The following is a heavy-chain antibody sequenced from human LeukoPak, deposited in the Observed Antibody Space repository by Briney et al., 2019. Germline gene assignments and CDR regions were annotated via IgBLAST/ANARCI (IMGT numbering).Heavy chain of an antibody. CDR1: GGSFSGYY. CDR3: ASGTSTYYELYF. D-gene: IGHD3-3*01. V-gene: IGHV4-34*12. Sequence: SETLSLTCAVYGGSFSGYYWGWIRQPPGKGLEWIGSFFYSGSTYYNPSLKSRLTMSVDTSNNQFSLKLMSVTAADTAVYYCASGTSTYYELYFWGQGTLVTVSS. J-gene: IGHJ4*02. CDR2: FFYSGST.